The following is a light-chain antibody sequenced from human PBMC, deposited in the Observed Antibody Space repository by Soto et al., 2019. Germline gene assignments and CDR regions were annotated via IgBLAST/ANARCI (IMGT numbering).Light chain of an antibody. Sequence: SALTQPASVSGSPGQSISISCTGTSSDVGGYNYVSWYQQHPGKAPKLIIYEVFDRPSGVSSRFSGSKSGNTASLTISGLQAEDEADYYCSSYRSGSTYVFGTGTKLTVL. J-gene: IGLJ1*01. CDR2: EVF. CDR1: SSDVGGYNY. CDR3: SSYRSGSTYV. V-gene: IGLV2-14*01.